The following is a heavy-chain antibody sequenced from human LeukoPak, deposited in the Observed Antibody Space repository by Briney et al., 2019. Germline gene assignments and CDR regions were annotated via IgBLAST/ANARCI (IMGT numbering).Heavy chain of an antibody. CDR3: ARVSDSRGWKGGNWFDP. CDR1: GGTFSSNA. V-gene: IGHV1-69*04. J-gene: IGHJ5*02. CDR2: IIPMFGIT. D-gene: IGHD6-19*01. Sequence: SVKVSCKASGGTFSSNAITWVRQAPGLGLEWMGRIIPMFGITNYAQKFQGRVTIIADKSTSTAYMELSSLRSEDTAVYYCARVSDSRGWKGGNWFDPWGQEPWSPSPQ.